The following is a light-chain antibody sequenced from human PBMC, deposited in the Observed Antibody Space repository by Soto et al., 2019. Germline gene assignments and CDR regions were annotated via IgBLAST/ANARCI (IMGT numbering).Light chain of an antibody. J-gene: IGKJ1*01. Sequence: EIVMTQSPATLSVSPGERATLSCRASQSVSSDLAWYQQKPGQAPRLLIYGASNKATGIPDRFSGSGSGTDFTLTISRLEPEDFAVYYCQQYGRSGTCGQGTKVEIK. CDR3: QQYGRSGT. V-gene: IGKV3-20*01. CDR2: GAS. CDR1: QSVSSD.